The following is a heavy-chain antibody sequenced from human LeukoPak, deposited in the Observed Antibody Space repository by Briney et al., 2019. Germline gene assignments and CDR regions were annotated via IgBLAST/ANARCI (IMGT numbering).Heavy chain of an antibody. CDR3: ARGYYYGSGSYYPWFDY. CDR2: TYYRSKWYN. J-gene: IGHJ4*02. Sequence: SQTLSLTCAISGDSVSSNSAAWNWIRQSPSRGLEWPGRTYYRSKWYNDYAVSVKSRITINPDTSKSQFSLQLNSVTPEDTAVYYCARGYYYGSGSYYPWFDYWGQGTLVTVSS. D-gene: IGHD3-10*01. CDR1: GDSVSSNSAA. V-gene: IGHV6-1*01.